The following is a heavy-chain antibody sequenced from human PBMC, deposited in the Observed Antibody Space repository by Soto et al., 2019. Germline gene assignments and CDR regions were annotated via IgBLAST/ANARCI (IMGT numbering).Heavy chain of an antibody. D-gene: IGHD3-16*02. J-gene: IGHJ5*02. CDR1: GYTFADNY. V-gene: IGHV1-2*02. CDR2: INPHSGRT. Sequence: QVQLMQYGAEVKKPGASVKVSCKASGYTFADNYFHWVRQAPGQGLEWMGWINPHSGRTNYAQKFQGRVAMRRDTSISTAYMELSRLRSDATAVFYCLRQTLSPLWFDTLSQGTLVTVSP. CDR3: LRQTLSPLWFDT.